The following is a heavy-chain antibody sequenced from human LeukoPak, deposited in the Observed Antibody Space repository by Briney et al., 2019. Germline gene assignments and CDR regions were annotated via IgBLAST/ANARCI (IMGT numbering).Heavy chain of an antibody. V-gene: IGHV4-59*08. D-gene: IGHD2-21*02. J-gene: IGHJ4*02. CDR2: IYYSGST. CDR3: ARRGGDFVLDY. CDR1: GGSITSYH. Sequence: PSETLSLTRTVSGGSITSYHWTWIRQPPGKGLEWIGHIYYSGSTNYNPSLKSRVTISVDTSKNQFSLKVSSVTAADTAVYYCARRGGDFVLDYWAQGTLVTVSS.